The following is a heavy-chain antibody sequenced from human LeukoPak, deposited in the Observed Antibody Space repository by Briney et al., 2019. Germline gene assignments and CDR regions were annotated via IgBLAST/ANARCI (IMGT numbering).Heavy chain of an antibody. D-gene: IGHD2-15*01. CDR2: IIPILGIA. J-gene: IGHJ5*02. V-gene: IGHV1-69*04. Sequence: SVKVSCKASGYTFTSYYMHWVRQAPGQGLEWMGRIIPILGIANYAQKFQGRVTITADKSTSTAYMELSSLRSEDTAVYYCARAPEAYCSGGSCYLLASWFDPWGQGTLVTVSS. CDR1: GYTFTSYY. CDR3: ARAPEAYCSGGSCYLLASWFDP.